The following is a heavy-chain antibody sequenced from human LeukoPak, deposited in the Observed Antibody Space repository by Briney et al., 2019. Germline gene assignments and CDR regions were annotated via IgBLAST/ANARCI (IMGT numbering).Heavy chain of an antibody. CDR3: ARGGESYYGSGSHDY. CDR2: IKHDGSEK. Sequence: RAGGSLRLSCTASGFTFSTYGMHWVRQAPGKGLEWVANIKHDGSEKYYVDSMKGRFTISRDNAKKSLYLQMNSLRAEDTAVYYCARGGESYYGSGSHDYWGQGTLVTVSS. D-gene: IGHD3-10*01. CDR1: GFTFSTYG. J-gene: IGHJ4*02. V-gene: IGHV3-7*01.